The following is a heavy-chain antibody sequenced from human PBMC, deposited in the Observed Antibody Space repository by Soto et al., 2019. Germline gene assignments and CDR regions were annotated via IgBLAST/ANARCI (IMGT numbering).Heavy chain of an antibody. Sequence: GGSLRLSCAASGFTFSSYEMNWVRQAPGKGLEWVSYVSSSGSTIYYADSVKGRFTISKDKSKRTLFLQMNSLRVDDTAVYYCARDGWGSNWYFDLWGRGTLVTVSS. J-gene: IGHJ2*01. V-gene: IGHV3-48*03. CDR3: ARDGWGSNWYFDL. CDR2: VSSSGSTI. D-gene: IGHD3-16*01. CDR1: GFTFSSYE.